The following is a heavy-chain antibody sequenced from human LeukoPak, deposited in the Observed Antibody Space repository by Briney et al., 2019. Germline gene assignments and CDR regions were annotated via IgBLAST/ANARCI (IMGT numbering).Heavy chain of an antibody. CDR3: ARPGYSSSWYDY. J-gene: IGHJ4*02. V-gene: IGHV3-33*01. D-gene: IGHD6-13*01. Sequence: GGSLRLSCAASGFSFDTHGMHWVRQAPGKGLEWVAVIWYDGSKKYYADSVKGRFTISRDNAKNSLYLQMNSLRAEDTAVYYCARPGYSSSWYDYWGQGTLVTVSS. CDR1: GFSFDTHG. CDR2: IWYDGSKK.